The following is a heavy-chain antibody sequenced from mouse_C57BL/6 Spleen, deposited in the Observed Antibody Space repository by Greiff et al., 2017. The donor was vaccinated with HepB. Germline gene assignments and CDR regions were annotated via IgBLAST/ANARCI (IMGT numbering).Heavy chain of an antibody. Sequence: EVHLVESGGGLVKPGGSLKLSCAASGFTFSDYGMHWVRQAPEKGLEWVAYISSGSSTIYYADTVKGRFTISRDNAKNTLFLQMTSLRSEDTAMYYCARDYGNYGDYFDYWGQGTTLTVSS. CDR3: ARDYGNYGDYFDY. D-gene: IGHD2-1*01. J-gene: IGHJ2*01. V-gene: IGHV5-17*01. CDR1: GFTFSDYG. CDR2: ISSGSSTI.